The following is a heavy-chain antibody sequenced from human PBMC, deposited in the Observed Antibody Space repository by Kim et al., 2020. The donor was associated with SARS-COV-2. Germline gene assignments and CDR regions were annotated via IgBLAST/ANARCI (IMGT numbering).Heavy chain of an antibody. V-gene: IGHV4-39*07. CDR3: ARVDDSSGYYYFDY. J-gene: IGHJ4*02. Sequence: NPTLKSRVTISVDTSKNQFSLKLSSVTAADTAVYYCARVDDSSGYYYFDYWGQGTLVTVSS. D-gene: IGHD3-22*01.